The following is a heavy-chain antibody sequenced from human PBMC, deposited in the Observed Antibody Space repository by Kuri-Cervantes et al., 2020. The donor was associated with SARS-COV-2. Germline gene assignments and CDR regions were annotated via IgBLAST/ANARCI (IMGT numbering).Heavy chain of an antibody. V-gene: IGHV1-8*01. CDR1: GYTFTSYD. CDR3: ARGTTVVKVDI. CDR2: TNPNSGNT. D-gene: IGHD4-23*01. Sequence: ASVKVSCKATGYTFTSYDINWVRQATGQGLEWMGWTNPNSGNTGYAQKFQGRVTMTRNTSISTAYMELSSLRSEDTAVYYCARGTTVVKVDIWGQGTMVTVSS. J-gene: IGHJ3*02.